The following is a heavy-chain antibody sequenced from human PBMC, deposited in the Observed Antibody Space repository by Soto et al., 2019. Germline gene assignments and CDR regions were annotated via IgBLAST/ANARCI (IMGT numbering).Heavy chain of an antibody. V-gene: IGHV3-21*01. J-gene: IGHJ6*02. CDR3: ARSYGSGKTDV. CDR1: GFSFSSYS. CDR2: ISSSSSSI. D-gene: IGHD3-10*01. Sequence: EVQLVESGGGLVKPGGSLRLSCAASGFSFSSYSMNWVRQAPGKGLEWVSSISSSSSSIYYADSAKGRFTISRDNAKNSLSLQMNNMRVEDTAVYYGARSYGSGKTDVWCQGTTVTVSS.